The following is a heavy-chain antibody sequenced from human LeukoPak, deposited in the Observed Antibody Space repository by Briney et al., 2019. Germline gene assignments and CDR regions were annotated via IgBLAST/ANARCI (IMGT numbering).Heavy chain of an antibody. CDR1: GFTFSTYW. V-gene: IGHV3-7*01. CDR2: IKQDGSER. J-gene: IGHJ4*02. Sequence: GGSLRLSCAASGFTFSTYWMTWARQAPGKGLEWVANIKQDGSERYYVDSVKGRFTISRDNAKNSLYLQMNSLRVEDTAVYYCARDPSAWSGYFDYWGQGTLVTVSS. CDR3: ARDPSAWSGYFDY. D-gene: IGHD2-8*02.